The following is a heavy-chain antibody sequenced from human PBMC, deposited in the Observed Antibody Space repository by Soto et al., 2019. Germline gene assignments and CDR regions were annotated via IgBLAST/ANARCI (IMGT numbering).Heavy chain of an antibody. D-gene: IGHD2-21*01. CDR2: FIPILDIA. Sequence: QVQVVQSGAEVKKPESSVKVSCKPSGGTFNTYTVNWVRLAPGHGLEWMGRFIPILDIANYEQKFQDRVTITADRSTFTAYMELNSLTSDDTAVYYCAITYCRDNSCPRDFDFWGPGTRVTVSS. CDR1: GGTFNTYT. V-gene: IGHV1-69*02. J-gene: IGHJ4*02. CDR3: AITYCRDNSCPRDFDF.